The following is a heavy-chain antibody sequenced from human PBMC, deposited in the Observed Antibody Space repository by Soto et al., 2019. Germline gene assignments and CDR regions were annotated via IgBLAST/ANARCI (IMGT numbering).Heavy chain of an antibody. CDR3: ARAGEKDTAYNLFDY. D-gene: IGHD5-18*01. J-gene: IGHJ4*02. CDR1: GFTFSSYA. V-gene: IGHV3-30-3*01. CDR2: ISYDGSNK. Sequence: QVQLVESGGGVVQPGRSLRLSCAASGFTFSSYAMHWVRQAPGKGLEWVAVISYDGSNKYYADSVKGRFTISRDNSKNTLYLQMNSLRAEDTAVYYCARAGEKDTAYNLFDYWGQGTLVTVSS.